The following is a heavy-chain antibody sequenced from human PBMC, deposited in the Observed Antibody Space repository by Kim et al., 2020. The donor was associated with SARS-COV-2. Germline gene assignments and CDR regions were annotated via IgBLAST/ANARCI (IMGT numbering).Heavy chain of an antibody. CDR2: INHSGST. Sequence: SETLSLTCAVYGGSFSGYYWSWIRQPPGKGLEWIGEINHSGSTNYNPSLKSRVTISVDTSKNQFSLKLSSVTAADTAVYYCARVNRSVIVVVITPYYYY. CDR1: GGSFSGYY. CDR3: ARVNRSVIVVVITPYYYY. D-gene: IGHD3-22*01. J-gene: IGHJ6*01. V-gene: IGHV4-34*01.